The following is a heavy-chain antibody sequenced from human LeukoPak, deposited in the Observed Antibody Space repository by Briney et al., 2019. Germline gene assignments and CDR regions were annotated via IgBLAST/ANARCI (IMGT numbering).Heavy chain of an antibody. J-gene: IGHJ4*02. CDR1: GFTFSSYA. Sequence: GGSLRLSCAASGFTFSSYAMGRVRQAPGKGLEWVSAISGSGGSTYYADSVKGRFTISRDNSKNTLYLQMNSLRAEDTAVYYCAKTWGSKGWRDYYFDYWGQGILVTVSS. CDR3: AKTWGSKGWRDYYFDY. CDR2: ISGSGGST. V-gene: IGHV3-23*01. D-gene: IGHD7-27*01.